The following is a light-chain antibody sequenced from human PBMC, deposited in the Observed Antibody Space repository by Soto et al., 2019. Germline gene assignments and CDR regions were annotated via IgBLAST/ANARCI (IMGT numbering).Light chain of an antibody. CDR1: QGVSKC. V-gene: IGKV1-12*01. J-gene: IGKJ5*01. CDR2: GAS. CDR3: QQANSFPLT. Sequence: DIQLTQSPSSLSASVGDRVTITCRASQGVSKCLAWYQQKPGKAPILLIHGASSLQSGVPSRFRGSGSGTDFTLTIPSLQPEDIATYYCQQANSFPLTFGQGTRLDIK.